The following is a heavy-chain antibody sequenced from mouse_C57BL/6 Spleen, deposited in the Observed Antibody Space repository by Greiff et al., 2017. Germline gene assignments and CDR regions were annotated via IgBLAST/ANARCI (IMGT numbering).Heavy chain of an antibody. CDR1: GYTFTSYW. J-gene: IGHJ4*01. CDR3: ARRYYGSSDYAMDY. D-gene: IGHD1-1*01. Sequence: VQLQQPGAELVKPGASVKLSCKASGYTFTSYWMQWVKQRPGQGLEWIGEIDPSDSSTNYHQKFTGKATLTVDTSSRTAYMQLSSLTSEESAVYYCARRYYGSSDYAMDYWGQGTSVTVSS. V-gene: IGHV1-50*01. CDR2: IDPSDSST.